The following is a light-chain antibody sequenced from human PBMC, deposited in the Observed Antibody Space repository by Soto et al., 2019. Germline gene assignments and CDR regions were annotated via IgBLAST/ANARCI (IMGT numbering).Light chain of an antibody. CDR1: SSDVDNYNS. J-gene: IGLJ3*02. V-gene: IGLV2-14*01. CDR3: SSYTSTSTLV. CDR2: EVT. Sequence: QSALTQPASVSGSPGQSITISCTGASSDVDNYNSVSWYQQHPGKAPKLMIYEVTNRPSGVSNRFSGSKSGNTASLTISGLQAEDEADYYCSSYTSTSTLVFGGGTKVTVL.